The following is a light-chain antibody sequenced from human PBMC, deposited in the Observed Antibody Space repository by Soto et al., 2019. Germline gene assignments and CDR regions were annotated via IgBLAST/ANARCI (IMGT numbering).Light chain of an antibody. CDR1: SSDVGGYND. V-gene: IGLV2-8*01. Sequence: QSALTQPPSASGSPGQSVAISCTGTSSDVGGYNDVSWYQQHPVKAPKLMIYEVNKRPSGVPDRFSGSKSGNTASLTVSGLQSEDEADYYCSSYAGSSNVFGTGTKLTVL. CDR2: EVN. J-gene: IGLJ1*01. CDR3: SSYAGSSNV.